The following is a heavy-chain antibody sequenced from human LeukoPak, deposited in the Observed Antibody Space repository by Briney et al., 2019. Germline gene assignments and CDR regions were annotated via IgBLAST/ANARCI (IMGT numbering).Heavy chain of an antibody. CDR1: GGSISDTRYY. CDR2: VYYRGNT. V-gene: IGHV4-39*01. D-gene: IGHD1-1*01. J-gene: IGHJ4*02. CDR3: ARHPNWDDVEDY. Sequence: SETLSLTCTVSGGSISDTRYYWGWIRQPPGKGLEWTGTVYYRGNTFYNPSLKSRLSISVDTSKNQFSVKLTSVTATDTAIYYCARHPNWDDVEDYWGQGTLVIVSS.